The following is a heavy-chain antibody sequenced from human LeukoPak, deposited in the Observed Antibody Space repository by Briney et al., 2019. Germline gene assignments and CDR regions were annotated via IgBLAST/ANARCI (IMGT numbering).Heavy chain of an antibody. J-gene: IGHJ4*02. V-gene: IGHV4-34*01. Sequence: SETLSLTCAVYGGSFSGYCWSWIRQPPGKGLEWIGEINHSGSTNYNPSLKSRVTISVDTSKNQFSLKLSSVTAADTAVYYCARGPAAVDYWGQGTLVTVSS. CDR3: ARGPAAVDY. D-gene: IGHD2-2*01. CDR1: GGSFSGYC. CDR2: INHSGST.